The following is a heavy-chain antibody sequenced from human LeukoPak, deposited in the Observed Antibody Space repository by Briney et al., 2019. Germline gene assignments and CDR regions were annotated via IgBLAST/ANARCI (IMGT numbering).Heavy chain of an antibody. Sequence: SVKVSCKASGFXFTSSAVQWVRQARGQRLEWIGWIVVGSGNTNYAQKFQERVTITRDMSTSTAYMELSSLRSEDAAVYYCAADHASITMVRGVINWYFDPWGRGTLVTVSS. J-gene: IGHJ2*01. CDR3: AADHASITMVRGVINWYFDP. D-gene: IGHD3-10*01. V-gene: IGHV1-58*01. CDR2: IVVGSGNT. CDR1: GFXFTSSA.